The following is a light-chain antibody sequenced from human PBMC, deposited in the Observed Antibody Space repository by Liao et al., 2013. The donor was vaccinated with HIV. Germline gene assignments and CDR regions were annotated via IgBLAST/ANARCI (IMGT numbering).Light chain of an antibody. V-gene: IGLV3-1*01. CDR1: GLGDKY. CDR2: EDT. Sequence: SYEMTQPPSVSVSPGQTASVTCSGDGLGDKYVSWYQQRPGQSPILVIYEDTKRPSGIPERFSGSNSGNTATLTISETQALDEADYFCQTWDTNSWVFGGGTKLTVL. CDR3: QTWDTNSWV. J-gene: IGLJ3*02.